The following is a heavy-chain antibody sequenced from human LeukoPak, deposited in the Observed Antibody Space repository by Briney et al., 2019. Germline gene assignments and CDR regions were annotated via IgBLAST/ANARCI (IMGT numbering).Heavy chain of an antibody. CDR1: GFTFSGSA. CDR3: ARDFSSYYDSSVNYGDACIDY. V-gene: IGHV3-73*01. CDR2: IRSKANSYAT. D-gene: IGHD3-22*01. J-gene: IGHJ4*02. Sequence: GGSLRLSCAASGFTFSGSAMHWVRQASGQGLEWVGRIRSKANSYATAYAASVKGRFTISRDNSKNTLYLQMNSLRAEDTAVYYCARDFSSYYDSSVNYGDACIDYWGQGTLVTVSS.